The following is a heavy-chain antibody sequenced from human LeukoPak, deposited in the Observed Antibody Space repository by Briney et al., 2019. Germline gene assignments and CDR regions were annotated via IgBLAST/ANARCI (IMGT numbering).Heavy chain of an antibody. J-gene: IGHJ4*02. Sequence: SETLSLTCTVSSDSISSSSYYWGWIRQPPGKGLEWIGTIYYSGSTYYNPSLKSRVTISVDTSKNQFSLKLSSVTAADTAVYYCASLPGEYSSGWYGGFNWGQGTLVTVSS. CDR3: ASLPGEYSSGWYGGFN. CDR2: IYYSGST. V-gene: IGHV4-39*07. CDR1: SDSISSSSYY. D-gene: IGHD6-19*01.